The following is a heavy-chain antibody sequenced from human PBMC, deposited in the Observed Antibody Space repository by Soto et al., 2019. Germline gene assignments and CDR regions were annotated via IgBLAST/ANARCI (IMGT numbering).Heavy chain of an antibody. CDR3: AKDQWFYDNVWGSLRYPYYFDL. CDR1: GFTFSSYA. CDR2: VTGSGESA. D-gene: IGHD3-16*01. J-gene: IGHJ4*02. Sequence: PGESLKISCGGSGFTFSSYAMSGVRQAPGKGLEWDSGVTGSGESAYYADSVKGRFSISRDNSKKTLYLQMESLRAEDTAVYFCAKDQWFYDNVWGSLRYPYYFDLWGQGTLVTVSS. V-gene: IGHV3-23*01.